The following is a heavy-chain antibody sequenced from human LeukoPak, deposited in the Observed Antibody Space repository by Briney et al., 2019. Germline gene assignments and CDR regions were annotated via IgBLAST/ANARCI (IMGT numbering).Heavy chain of an antibody. Sequence: SQTLFLTCTVSGGSISSGSYYWSWIRQPAGKGLEWIGRIYTSGSTSYNPSPKSRVTISVDTSKNQFSLKLSSVTAADTAVYYCARTYCSSTSCPHYYYYYMDVWGKGTTVTVSS. CDR1: GGSISSGSYY. D-gene: IGHD2-2*01. J-gene: IGHJ6*03. V-gene: IGHV4-61*02. CDR3: ARTYCSSTSCPHYYYYYMDV. CDR2: IYTSGST.